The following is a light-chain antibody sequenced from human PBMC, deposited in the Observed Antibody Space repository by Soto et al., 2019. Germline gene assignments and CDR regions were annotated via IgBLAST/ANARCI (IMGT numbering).Light chain of an antibody. Sequence: VITQSPLSVHATPQQAASISCRARQILLHSNGYNYLDWYLQKPGQSPQLLIYLGSNRSSGVPDRFSGSGSGTDFTLKISRVEAEDVGVYYCMQALQTPITFGQGTRLEI. V-gene: IGKV2-28*01. J-gene: IGKJ5*01. CDR2: LGS. CDR1: QILLHSNGYNY. CDR3: MQALQTPIT.